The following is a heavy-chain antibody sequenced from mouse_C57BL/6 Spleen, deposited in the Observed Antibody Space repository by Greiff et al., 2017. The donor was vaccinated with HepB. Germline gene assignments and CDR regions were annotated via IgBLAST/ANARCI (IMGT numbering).Heavy chain of an antibody. J-gene: IGHJ4*01. CDR2: ISYDGSN. D-gene: IGHD4-1*01. CDR3: ARLDWAMDY. Sequence: ESGPGLVKPSQSLSLTCSVTGYSITSGYYWNWIRQFPGNKLEWMGYISYDGSNNYNPSLKNRISITRDTSKNQFFLKLNSVTTEDTATYYCARLDWAMDYWGQGTSVTVSS. CDR1: GYSITSGYY. V-gene: IGHV3-6*01.